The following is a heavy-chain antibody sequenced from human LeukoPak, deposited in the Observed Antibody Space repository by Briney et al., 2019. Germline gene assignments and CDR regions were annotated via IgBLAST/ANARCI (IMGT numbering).Heavy chain of an antibody. CDR2: IYYSGST. V-gene: IGHV4-31*03. Sequence: PSETLSLTCTVSGGSISSGGYYWSWVRQHPGKGLEWIGYIYYSGSTYHNPSLKSRLTISVDTSKNQFSLKLSSVTAADTAVYYCARVDTSNRYDYWGQGILVTVSS. CDR1: GGSISSGGYY. J-gene: IGHJ4*02. D-gene: IGHD6-13*01. CDR3: ARVDTSNRYDY.